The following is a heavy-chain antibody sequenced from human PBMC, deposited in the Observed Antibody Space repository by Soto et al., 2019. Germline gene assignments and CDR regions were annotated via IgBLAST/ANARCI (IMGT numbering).Heavy chain of an antibody. V-gene: IGHV3-7*01. CDR2: IKQDESEK. Sequence: GGSLRLSCAASGFTFSNYGMSWVRQAPGKGLEWVANIKQDESEKYYVDSVKGRFTISRDNAKNSLYLQMNSLRAEDTAVYYCARPGTSIAFDIWGQGTMVTVSS. CDR3: ARPGTSIAFDI. J-gene: IGHJ3*02. D-gene: IGHD6-6*01. CDR1: GFTFSNYG.